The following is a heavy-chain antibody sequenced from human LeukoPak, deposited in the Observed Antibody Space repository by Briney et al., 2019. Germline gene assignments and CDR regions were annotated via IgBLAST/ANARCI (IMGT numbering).Heavy chain of an antibody. Sequence: ASVKVSCKASGYIFTSYYMHWVRQAPGQGLEWMGIINPSNGYTTYAQKFQDRVTMTRDTSTSTVYMELSSLRSEDTAVYYCARLAVAQTGLFDYWGQGTLVTVSS. CDR1: GYIFTSYY. D-gene: IGHD6-19*01. V-gene: IGHV1-46*01. CDR2: INPSNGYT. CDR3: ARLAVAQTGLFDY. J-gene: IGHJ4*02.